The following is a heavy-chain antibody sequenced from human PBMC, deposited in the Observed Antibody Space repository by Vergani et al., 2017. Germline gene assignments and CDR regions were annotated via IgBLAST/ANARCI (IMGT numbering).Heavy chain of an antibody. CDR3: ARSRPYCTSGSCPAI. CDR2: IHTGGST. Sequence: QVKLQESGPGLLKPSQTLSLTCTVSGESIRSGSHYWSWIRQPAGKGPEWIGHIHTGGSTDLNPSFKSRVSISVDHSKSQFSLKLHSVTVADTAVYYCARSRPYCTSGSCPAIWGQGTLVTVSS. CDR1: GESIRSGSHY. J-gene: IGHJ4*02. V-gene: IGHV4-61*02. D-gene: IGHD2-15*01.